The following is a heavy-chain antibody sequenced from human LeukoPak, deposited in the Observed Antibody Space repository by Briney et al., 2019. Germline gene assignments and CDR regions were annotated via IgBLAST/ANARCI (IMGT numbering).Heavy chain of an antibody. J-gene: IGHJ2*01. CDR3: ARELEEHILVVTAINWYFDL. CDR2: ISWNSGSI. Sequence: PGRALRLSCAASGFTFDDYAMHWVRQAPGEGLEWASGISWNSGSIGDADSVKGRFTISRDNAKNSLYLQMNSLRAEDTALYYCARELEEHILVVTAINWYFDLWGRGTLVTVSS. D-gene: IGHD2-21*02. CDR1: GFTFDDYA. V-gene: IGHV3-9*01.